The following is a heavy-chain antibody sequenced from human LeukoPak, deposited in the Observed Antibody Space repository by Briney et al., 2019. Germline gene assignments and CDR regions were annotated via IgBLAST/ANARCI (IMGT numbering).Heavy chain of an antibody. CDR1: GFTFSLYS. CDR3: ARGVGAFEI. D-gene: IGHD3-3*01. Sequence: GGSLRLSCAASGFTFSLYSMNWVRQAPGKGLEWISYISGSSTTEDYADSVKGRFTISRGNAKNSLDLQMSSLRAEDTAAYYCARGVGAFEIWGQGTMVTVSS. CDR2: ISGSSTTE. V-gene: IGHV3-48*01. J-gene: IGHJ3*02.